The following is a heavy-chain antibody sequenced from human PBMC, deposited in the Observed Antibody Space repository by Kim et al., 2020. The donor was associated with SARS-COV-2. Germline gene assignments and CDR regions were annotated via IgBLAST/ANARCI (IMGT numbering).Heavy chain of an antibody. CDR1: GCSISSYY. D-gene: IGHD1-26*01. Sequence: SETLSLTCTVSGCSISSYYWSWIRQPPGKGLEWIWYIYYSGSTNYNPSLKSRVTISVDTPKNQFSLKLISVTGADTAVYYCVRQSGEGAIGDYGDYWGQG. J-gene: IGHJ4*02. CDR2: IYYSGST. CDR3: VRQSGEGAIGDYGDY. V-gene: IGHV4-59*13.